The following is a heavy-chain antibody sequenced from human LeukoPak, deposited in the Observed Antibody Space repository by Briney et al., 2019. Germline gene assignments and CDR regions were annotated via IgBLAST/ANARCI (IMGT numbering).Heavy chain of an antibody. CDR2: IGTAGDP. CDR1: GFTFSSYD. Sequence: PGGSLRLSCAASGFTFSSYDMHWVRQATGKGLEWVSAIGTAGDPYYPGSVKGRFTISRENAKNSLYLQMISLRAGDTAVYYCARDLGVVEGYFDYWGQGTLVTVSS. J-gene: IGHJ4*02. CDR3: ARDLGVVEGYFDY. V-gene: IGHV3-13*05. D-gene: IGHD2-15*01.